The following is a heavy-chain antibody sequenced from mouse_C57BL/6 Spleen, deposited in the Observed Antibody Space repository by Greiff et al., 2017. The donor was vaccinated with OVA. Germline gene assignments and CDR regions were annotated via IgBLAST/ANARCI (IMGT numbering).Heavy chain of an antibody. CDR3: AEGGSGYSAWFAY. V-gene: IGHV1-82*01. CDR2: IYPGDGDT. Sequence: QVQLQQSGPELVKPGASVKISCKASGYAFSSSWMNWVKQRPGKGLEWIGRIYPGDGDTNYNGKFKGKAKLTADKSSSTAYMQLSSLTSEDSAVYFCAEGGSGYSAWFAYWGQGTLVTVSA. J-gene: IGHJ3*01. CDR1: GYAFSSSW. D-gene: IGHD3-2*02.